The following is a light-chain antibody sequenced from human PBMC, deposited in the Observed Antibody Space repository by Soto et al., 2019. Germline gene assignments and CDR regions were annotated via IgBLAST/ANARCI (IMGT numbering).Light chain of an antibody. J-gene: IGKJ1*01. CDR3: QQSYSTPWT. Sequence: DIQMPQSPSTLSASIGDIVTITCRASESIRTWLAWYQHKPGKAPKLLIYAASSLQSGVPSRFSGSGSGTDFTLTISSLQPEDFATYYCQQSYSTPWTFGQGPKVDI. CDR1: ESIRTW. CDR2: AAS. V-gene: IGKV1-39*01.